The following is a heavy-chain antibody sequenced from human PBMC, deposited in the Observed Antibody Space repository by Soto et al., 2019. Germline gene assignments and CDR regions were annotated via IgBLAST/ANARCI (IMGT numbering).Heavy chain of an antibody. J-gene: IGHJ6*01. D-gene: IGHD5-18*01. Sequence: SYTLSLTCAISGDRVSYNSAASNSIRKSPSRGLEWLGRTYYRSKWYNDYAVSVKSRITINPDTSKNQFSLQLNSVTPEDTAVYYCARDKFVDSYGYGMDVWGQGTTVTVSS. CDR2: TYYRSKWYN. CDR3: ARDKFVDSYGYGMDV. CDR1: GDRVSYNSAA. V-gene: IGHV6-1*01.